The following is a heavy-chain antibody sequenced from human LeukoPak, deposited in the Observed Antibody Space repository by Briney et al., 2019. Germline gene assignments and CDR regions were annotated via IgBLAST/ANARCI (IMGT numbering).Heavy chain of an antibody. D-gene: IGHD5-18*01. V-gene: IGHV3-15*01. J-gene: IGHJ4*02. CDR3: TIPASGYSYGVLDS. Sequence: PGGSLRLSCAASGFTFNSYSMNWVRQAPGKGLEWVGRIRSKTDGGKTDYAAPVKGRFTISRDDSKNTLYLQMDSLKTEDTAVYYCTIPASGYSYGVLDSWGQGALVTVSS. CDR2: IRSKTDGGKT. CDR1: GFTFNSYS.